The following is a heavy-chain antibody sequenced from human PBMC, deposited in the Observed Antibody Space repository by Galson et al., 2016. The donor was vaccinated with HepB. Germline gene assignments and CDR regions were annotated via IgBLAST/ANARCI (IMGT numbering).Heavy chain of an antibody. Sequence: SLRLSCAASAFTVSTYSMHWVRQSPGMGLVWVSRISSDGLTTTYADSVKGRFTISRDNGRNTLYLQMNSRRAEDTGVYYCARDQTRRGPTTFDNWGQGTLVTVSS. CDR1: AFTVSTYS. V-gene: IGHV3-74*03. J-gene: IGHJ4*02. D-gene: IGHD1-26*01. CDR3: ARDQTRRGPTTFDN. CDR2: ISSDGLTT.